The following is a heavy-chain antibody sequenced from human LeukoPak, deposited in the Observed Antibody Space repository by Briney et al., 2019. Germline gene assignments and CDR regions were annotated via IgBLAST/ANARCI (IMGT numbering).Heavy chain of an antibody. J-gene: IGHJ4*02. CDR3: ASERPSSSWYDY. D-gene: IGHD6-13*01. V-gene: IGHV3-7*01. Sequence: QAGGSLRLSCAASGFTFSSYWMTWVRQAPGKGLEWVANIKGDGSEKYYVDYVKGRFTISRDSAKNSLFLQMDSLRAEDTAVYYCASERPSSSWYDYWGQGTLVTVSS. CDR2: IKGDGSEK. CDR1: GFTFSSYW.